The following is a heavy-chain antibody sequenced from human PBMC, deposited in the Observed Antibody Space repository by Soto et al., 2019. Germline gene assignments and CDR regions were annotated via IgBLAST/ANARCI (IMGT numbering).Heavy chain of an antibody. CDR2: MSPNGAEK. V-gene: IGHV3-30-3*01. CDR1: GFSFSTNV. J-gene: IGHJ4*02. Sequence: PGGSLRLSCAASGFSFSTNVLHWVRPAPGKGLEWVAVMSPNGAEKYYTDSVKGRFTISRDNSKNTLYLEMNSLTSEDTAVYYCALDNIPGAPDYFDFWGQGTLVTVSS. CDR3: ALDNIPGAPDYFDF. D-gene: IGHD1-20*01.